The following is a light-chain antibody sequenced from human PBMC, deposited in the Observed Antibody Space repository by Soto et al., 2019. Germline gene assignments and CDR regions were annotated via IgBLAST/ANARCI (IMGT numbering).Light chain of an antibody. J-gene: IGLJ2*01. CDR3: QSYDNSLSGHVV. CDR2: DNN. CDR1: SSNIGALYD. Sequence: QSVLTQPPSVSGAPGQRVTISCTGSSSNIGALYDVNWYQQLPGTAPKLLIYDNNNRPSGVPVRFSGSKSGTSASLAITGLQAEDEADYYCQSYDNSLSGHVVFGGGTKVTVL. V-gene: IGLV1-40*01.